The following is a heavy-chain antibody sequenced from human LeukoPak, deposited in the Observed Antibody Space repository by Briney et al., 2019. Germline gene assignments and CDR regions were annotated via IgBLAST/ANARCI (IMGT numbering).Heavy chain of an antibody. Sequence: KPSETLSLTCTVSGGSISSSNYYWGWIRQPPGKGLEWIGSIYYSGSTYYNPSLKSRVTISVDTSKNQFSLKLSSVTAADTAVYYCARHRITIFGVVIRYNWFDPWGQGTLVTVSS. CDR1: GGSISSSNYY. CDR3: ARHRITIFGVVIRYNWFDP. V-gene: IGHV4-39*01. D-gene: IGHD3-3*01. CDR2: IYYSGST. J-gene: IGHJ5*02.